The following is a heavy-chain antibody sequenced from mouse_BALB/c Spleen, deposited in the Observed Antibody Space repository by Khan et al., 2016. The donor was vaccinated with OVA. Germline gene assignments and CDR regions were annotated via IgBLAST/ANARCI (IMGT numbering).Heavy chain of an antibody. CDR3: ARVYGRDFDY. D-gene: IGHD1-1*01. J-gene: IGHJ2*01. CDR2: ISYSGNT. V-gene: IGHV3-2*02. Sequence: EVKLLESGPGLVKPSQSLSLTCTVTGYSITSDYAWNWIRQFPGNKLEWMGFISYSGNTNYNPSLKSRISITRDTTKNQFFLQLNSVTIEDTATYYCARVYGRDFDYWGQGTTLTVSS. CDR1: GYSITSDYA.